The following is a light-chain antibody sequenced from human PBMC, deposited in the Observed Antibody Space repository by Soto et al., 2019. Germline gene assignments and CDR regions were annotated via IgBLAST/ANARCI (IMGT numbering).Light chain of an antibody. CDR2: SND. CDR1: SSNIGSNT. V-gene: IGLV1-44*01. CDR3: AAWDDRLNGRL. Sequence: QLVLAQPPSASGTPGQRVTISCSGSSSNIGSNTVNWYQQVPGTAPKLLIYSNDRRPSGVPDRFSGSKSGASASLAISGLQSEDEADYYCAAWDDRLNGRLFGGGTQLTVL. J-gene: IGLJ3*02.